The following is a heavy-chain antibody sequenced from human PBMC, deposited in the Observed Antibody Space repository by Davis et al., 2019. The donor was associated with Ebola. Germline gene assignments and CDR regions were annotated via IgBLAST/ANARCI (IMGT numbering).Heavy chain of an antibody. CDR1: GYTFTSYA. J-gene: IGHJ4*02. D-gene: IGHD5-12*01. Sequence: ASVKVSCKASGYTFTSYAMHWVRQAPGQRLEWMGWINAGNGNTKYSQKFQGRVTITRDTSASTAYMELSSLRSEDTAVYYCARAEWLRFNRFDYWGQGTLVTVSS. CDR2: INAGNGNT. V-gene: IGHV1-3*01. CDR3: ARAEWLRFNRFDY.